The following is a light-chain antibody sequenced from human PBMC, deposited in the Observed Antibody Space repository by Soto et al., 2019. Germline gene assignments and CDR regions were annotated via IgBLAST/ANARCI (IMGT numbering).Light chain of an antibody. CDR3: QQRGSWPRT. Sequence: EIELTQSPATLSLSPGERVTLSCRASQSVTTYLAWYQQKPGQAPRLRIYDASNRATGIRARFTGSGSRTAFTLTISSLAPEDFAVYYCQQRGSWPRTFGQGTKVEIK. V-gene: IGKV3-11*01. CDR2: DAS. J-gene: IGKJ1*01. CDR1: QSVTTY.